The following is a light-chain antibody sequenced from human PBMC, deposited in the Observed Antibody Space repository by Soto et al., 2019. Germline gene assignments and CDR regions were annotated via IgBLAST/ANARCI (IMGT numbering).Light chain of an antibody. Sequence: TPCPDSLPFPPGEIATLXCRASQSVSSNLAWYQQKPGQAPRLLIYGASTRATGIPARFSGSGSGTDFTLTISRMEPEDFAVYCCQQYGRSPRTFGQGTKVDIK. J-gene: IGKJ1*01. CDR3: QQYGRSPRT. V-gene: IGKV3-20*01. CDR1: QSVSSN. CDR2: GAS.